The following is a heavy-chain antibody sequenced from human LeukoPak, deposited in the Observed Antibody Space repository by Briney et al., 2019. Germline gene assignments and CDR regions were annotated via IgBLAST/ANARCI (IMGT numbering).Heavy chain of an antibody. J-gene: IGHJ1*01. CDR2: IWSDGTNK. V-gene: IGHV3-33*01. CDR1: GFTFSHYG. CDR3: ARGPIPYSSSWYLQH. Sequence: PGRALTLSCAASGFTFSHYGLHWVRQAPGKGLEWVAVIWSDGTNKYYADSVKGRFTIYRDDSQNRVFLQMNSLRAEDTALYYCARGPIPYSSSWYLQHWGQGTLVTVSS. D-gene: IGHD6-13*01.